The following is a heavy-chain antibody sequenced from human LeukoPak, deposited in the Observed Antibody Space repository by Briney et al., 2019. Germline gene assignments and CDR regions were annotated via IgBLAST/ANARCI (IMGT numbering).Heavy chain of an antibody. CDR3: ARDRFWSGYPGLGYYYYYMDV. J-gene: IGHJ6*03. CDR1: GFTFSSYA. Sequence: PGGSLRLSCAASGFTFSSYAMSWVRQAPGKGLEWVSVISGSGGSTYYADSVKGRFTISRDNAKNSLYLQMNSLRAEDTALYYCARDRFWSGYPGLGYYYYYMDVWGKGTTVTVSS. V-gene: IGHV3-23*01. D-gene: IGHD3-3*01. CDR2: ISGSGGST.